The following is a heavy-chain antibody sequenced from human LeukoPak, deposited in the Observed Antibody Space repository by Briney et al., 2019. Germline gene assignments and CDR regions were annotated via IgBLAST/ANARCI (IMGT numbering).Heavy chain of an antibody. Sequence: PGGSLRLSCAASGFTFSSYWMSWVRQAPGKGLEWVANIKQDGSEKYYVDSVKGRFTISRDNAKNSLYLQMNSLRAEDTAVYYCARVSYYYYGSGSYSQDAFDIWGQGTMVTVSP. V-gene: IGHV3-7*01. CDR3: ARVSYYYYGSGSYSQDAFDI. J-gene: IGHJ3*02. CDR2: IKQDGSEK. D-gene: IGHD3-10*01. CDR1: GFTFSSYW.